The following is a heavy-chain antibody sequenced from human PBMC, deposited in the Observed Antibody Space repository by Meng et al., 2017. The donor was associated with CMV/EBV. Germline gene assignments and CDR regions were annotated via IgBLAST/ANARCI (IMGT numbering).Heavy chain of an antibody. J-gene: IGHJ6*02. V-gene: IGHV3-11*04. D-gene: IGHD2-2*01. CDR3: AKGPYCSSTSCYYYYYGMDV. Sequence: GGSLRLSCAASGFTFSDYYMTWIRQAPGKGLEWVSSISSSGLSIYYADSVKGRFTISRDNSKNTLYLQMNSLRAEDTAVYYCAKGPYCSSTSCYYYYYGMDVWGQGTTVTVSS. CDR1: GFTFSDYY. CDR2: ISSSGLSI.